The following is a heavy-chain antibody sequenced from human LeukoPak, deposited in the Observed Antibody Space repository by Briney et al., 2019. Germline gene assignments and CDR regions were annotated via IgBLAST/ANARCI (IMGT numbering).Heavy chain of an antibody. V-gene: IGHV3-23*01. CDR3: IAGGWSTDAFEM. CDR2: ISGSGGST. D-gene: IGHD6-19*01. J-gene: IGHJ3*02. Sequence: GGSLRLSCAASGFTFSTYAMSWVRQAPGKGLEWVSAISGSGGSTYYADSVKGQFTISRDNSKNMLFLQINSLRGEDTAVYYCIAGGWSTDAFEMWGQGTTVTVSS. CDR1: GFTFSTYA.